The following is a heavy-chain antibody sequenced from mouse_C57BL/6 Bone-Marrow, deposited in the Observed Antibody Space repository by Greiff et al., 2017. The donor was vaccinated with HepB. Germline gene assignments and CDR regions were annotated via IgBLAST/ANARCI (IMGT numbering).Heavy chain of an antibody. Sequence: EVKLQESGPGLVKPSQSLSLTCSVTGYSITSGYYWNWIRQFPGNKLEWMGYISYDGSNNYNPSLKNRISITRDTSKNQFFLKLNSVTTEDTATYYCARGVLQSEVWGFAYWGQGTLVTVSA. CDR2: ISYDGSN. CDR3: ARGVLQSEVWGFAY. V-gene: IGHV3-6*01. D-gene: IGHD2-12*01. CDR1: GYSITSGYY. J-gene: IGHJ3*01.